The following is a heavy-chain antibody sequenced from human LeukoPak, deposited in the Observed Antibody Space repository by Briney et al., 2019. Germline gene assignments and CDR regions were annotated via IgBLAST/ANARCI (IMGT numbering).Heavy chain of an antibody. CDR3: ARYGSGSTWFDP. D-gene: IGHD3-10*01. V-gene: IGHV4-30-4*01. J-gene: IGHJ5*02. CDR2: INYSGST. CDR1: GGSISSDNYQ. Sequence: NSSETLSLTCTVSGGSISSDNYQWSWIRQPPGKGLEWIGYINYSGSTYYNPSLKSRVNISVDTSKNHFSLKLNSVTAADTAVYYCARYGSGSTWFDPRGQGTLVTVSS.